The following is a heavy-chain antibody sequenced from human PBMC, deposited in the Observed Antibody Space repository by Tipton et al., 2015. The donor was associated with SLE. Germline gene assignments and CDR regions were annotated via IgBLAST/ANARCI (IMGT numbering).Heavy chain of an antibody. Sequence: SLRLSCAATGFSFSSYGMHWVRQAPGKGLEWVAFIRYDRSNKYYADSVKGRFTISRDNSKNTLYLQMNSLRAEDTAVYYCAKVESPGYFQHWGQGTLVTVSS. J-gene: IGHJ1*01. V-gene: IGHV3-30*02. CDR1: GFSFSSYG. D-gene: IGHD5-24*01. CDR3: AKVESPGYFQH. CDR2: IRYDRSNK.